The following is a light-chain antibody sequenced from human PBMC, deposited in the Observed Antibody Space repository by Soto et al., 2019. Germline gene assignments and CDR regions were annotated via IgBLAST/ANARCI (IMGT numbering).Light chain of an antibody. CDR1: QSVSRSD. Sequence: EMVLTQSPGTLSLSPGERATLSCRASQSVSRSDLAWYQQKPGQAPRLLIYGASSRATGIPDRFSGSGSGTDFTLTISRMEPEDFAVYYCQQFSSTPSWTFAQRTKVDIK. V-gene: IGKV3-20*01. J-gene: IGKJ1*01. CDR3: QQFSSTPSWT. CDR2: GAS.